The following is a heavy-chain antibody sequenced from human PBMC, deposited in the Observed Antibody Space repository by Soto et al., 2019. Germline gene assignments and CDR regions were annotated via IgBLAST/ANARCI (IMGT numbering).Heavy chain of an antibody. D-gene: IGHD3-16*01. CDR3: PTRQNNVHYYVGVFDF. J-gene: IGHJ4*02. Sequence: EVQLVEFGGGLVQPGGSLRLSCAASGLAFSTHWMTWVRQAPGKGLEWVANINQDGTEKYYVDSVKGRFTISRDNAENSPNLQKNSLTDKDTALYHCPTRQNNVHYYVGVFDFCVQEALVTVSS. V-gene: IGHV3-7*01. CDR2: INQDGTEK. CDR1: GLAFSTHW.